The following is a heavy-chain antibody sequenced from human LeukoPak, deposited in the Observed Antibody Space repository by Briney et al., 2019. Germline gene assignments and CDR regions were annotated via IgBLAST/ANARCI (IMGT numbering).Heavy chain of an antibody. J-gene: IGHJ5*02. CDR2: ISSSSSYI. CDR1: GFTFSSYS. V-gene: IGHV3-21*01. D-gene: IGHD6-13*01. CDR3: ARDLAAAPHGNWFDP. Sequence: PGGSLRLSCAASGFTFSSYSMNWVRQAPGKGLEWVSSISSSSSYIYYADSVKGRFTISRDNAKNSLYLQTNSLRAEDTAVYYCARDLAAAPHGNWFDPWGQGTLVTVSS.